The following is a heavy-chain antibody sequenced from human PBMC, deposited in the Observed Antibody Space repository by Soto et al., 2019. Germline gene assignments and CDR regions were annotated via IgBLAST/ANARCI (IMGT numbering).Heavy chain of an antibody. Sequence: PGGSLRFSCAASGFTFSSYAMSWVRQAPGKGLEWVSAISGSGGSTYYADSVKGRFTISRDNSKNTLYLQMNSLRAEDTAVYYCAKDSAVVVVAAITPHYFDYWGQGTLVTVSS. CDR1: GFTFSSYA. CDR3: AKDSAVVVVAAITPHYFDY. V-gene: IGHV3-23*01. J-gene: IGHJ4*02. D-gene: IGHD2-15*01. CDR2: ISGSGGST.